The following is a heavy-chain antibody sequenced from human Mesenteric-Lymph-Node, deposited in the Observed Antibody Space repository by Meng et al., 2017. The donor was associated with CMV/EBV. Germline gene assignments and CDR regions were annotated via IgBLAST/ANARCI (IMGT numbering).Heavy chain of an antibody. CDR1: GGSISSYY. Sequence: SETLSLTCTVSGGSISSYYWSWIRQPPGKGLEWFGYIYYSGSTNYNPSLKSRVTISLDTSKNQFSLKLSSVTAADTAVYYCAGPLVASSGHYYAFNFWGQGTMVTVSS. CDR3: AGPLVASSGHYYAFNF. D-gene: IGHD3-22*01. CDR2: IYYSGST. J-gene: IGHJ3*01. V-gene: IGHV4-59*08.